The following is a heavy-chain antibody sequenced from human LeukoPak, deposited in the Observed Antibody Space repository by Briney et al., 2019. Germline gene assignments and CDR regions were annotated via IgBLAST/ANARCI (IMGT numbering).Heavy chain of an antibody. D-gene: IGHD3-10*01. CDR1: GGSISSYY. CDR3: ARLVYYYGSGSYYPYYFDY. V-gene: IGHV4-59*08. Sequence: SETLSLTCTVSGGSISSYYWSWIRQPPGKGLEWIGYIYYSGSTNYNPSLKSRVTISVDTSKNQFSLKLSSVTAAGTAVYYCARLVYYYGSGSYYPYYFDYWGQGTLVTVSS. J-gene: IGHJ4*02. CDR2: IYYSGST.